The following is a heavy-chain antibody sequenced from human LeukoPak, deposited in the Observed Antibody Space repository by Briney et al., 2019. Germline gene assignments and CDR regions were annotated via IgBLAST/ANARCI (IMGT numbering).Heavy chain of an antibody. CDR1: GGSISSYY. V-gene: IGHV4-59*01. Sequence: SETLSLTCTVSGGSISSYYWSWIRQPPGKGLEWIGYIYYSGSTNYNPSLKSRVTISVDTSKNQFSLKLSSVTAADTAVYYCATGGFGESPFDPWGQGTLVTVSS. CDR3: ATGGFGESPFDP. CDR2: IYYSGST. D-gene: IGHD3-10*01. J-gene: IGHJ5*02.